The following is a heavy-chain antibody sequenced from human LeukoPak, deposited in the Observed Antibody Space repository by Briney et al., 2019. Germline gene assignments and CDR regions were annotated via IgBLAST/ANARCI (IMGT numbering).Heavy chain of an antibody. J-gene: IGHJ4*02. V-gene: IGHV4-39*01. CDR1: GGSISSSSYY. CDR3: ARHRVYSSGWDGGDFDY. Sequence: SETLSLTCTVSGGSISSSSYYWGWIRQPPGKGLEWIGSIYYSGSTYYNPSLKSRVTISVDTSKNQFSLKLSSVTAADTAVYYCARHRVYSSGWDGGDFDYWGQGTLVTVSS. CDR2: IYYSGST. D-gene: IGHD6-19*01.